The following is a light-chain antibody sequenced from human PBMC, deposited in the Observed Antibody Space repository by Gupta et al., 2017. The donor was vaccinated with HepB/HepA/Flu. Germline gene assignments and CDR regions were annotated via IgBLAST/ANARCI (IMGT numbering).Light chain of an antibody. CDR2: AAS. J-gene: IGKJ2*01. CDR3: QQLNSYPSN. Sequence: DIQLTQSPSFLSASVGDRVTITCRASQGISSDLAWYQQKPGKAPKLLIYAASTLQSGVPSRFSGSGSGTEFTLTISSLQPEDCATYSCQQLNSYPSNFGQGTQMEI. CDR1: QGISSD. V-gene: IGKV1-9*01.